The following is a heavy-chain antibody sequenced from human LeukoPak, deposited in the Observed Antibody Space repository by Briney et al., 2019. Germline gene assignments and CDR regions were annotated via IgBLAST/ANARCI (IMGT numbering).Heavy chain of an antibody. CDR2: IIPIFGTA. V-gene: IGHV1-69*06. J-gene: IGHJ4*02. D-gene: IGHD1-26*01. CDR1: GYTFTSYA. CDR3: ASQSGSYPGNY. Sequence: GASVKVSCKASGYTFTSYAMNWVRQAPGQGLEWMGGIIPIFGTANYAQKFQGRVTITADKSTSTAYMELSSLRSEDTAVYYCASQSGSYPGNYWGQGTLVTVSS.